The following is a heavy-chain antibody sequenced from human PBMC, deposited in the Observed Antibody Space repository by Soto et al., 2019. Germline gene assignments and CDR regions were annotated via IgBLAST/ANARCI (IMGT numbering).Heavy chain of an antibody. CDR2: IRVKANSXEX. J-gene: IGHJ4*02. D-gene: IGHD3-22*01. Sequence: PGGSLRLSFSASGFTFSVSAIHWVRHASVKGLEWGGRIRVKANSXEXAYCAXGKGXXXXXXXXXXNXAXLKMNRXXSEETDVYYCTRRSGSFDYGGQGTLVTISS. CDR3: TRRSGSFDY. V-gene: IGHV3-73*01. CDR1: GFTFSVSA.